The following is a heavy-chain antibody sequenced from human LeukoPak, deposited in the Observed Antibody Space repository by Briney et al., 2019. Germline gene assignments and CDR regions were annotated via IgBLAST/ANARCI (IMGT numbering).Heavy chain of an antibody. CDR1: GYTFTGYY. J-gene: IGHJ4*02. CDR2: INPNSGGT. V-gene: IGHV1-2*02. CDR3: ARDLDFDPVY. Sequence: GASVKVSCKASGYTFTGYYMHWVQQAPGQGLEWMGWINPNSGGTNYAQKFQGRVTMTRDTSISTAYMELSRLRSDDTAVYYCARDLDFDPVYWGQGTLVTVSS. D-gene: IGHD3/OR15-3a*01.